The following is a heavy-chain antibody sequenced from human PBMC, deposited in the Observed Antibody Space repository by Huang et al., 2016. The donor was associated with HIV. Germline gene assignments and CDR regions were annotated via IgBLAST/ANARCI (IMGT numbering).Heavy chain of an antibody. CDR2: RRYDSEHK. J-gene: IGHJ3*01. CDR3: TSDDAFDV. Sequence: QVQLVQSGGGVVQPGGSLKLSCAASGFLFSGTAMHWVRQAPGKVLECVALRRYDSEHKYYRDSVEGRFTIARDNSKNTLYLQMNSLRPEDTAVYFCTSDDAFDVWGQGTMVTVSS. V-gene: IGHV3-30*02. CDR1: GFLFSGTA.